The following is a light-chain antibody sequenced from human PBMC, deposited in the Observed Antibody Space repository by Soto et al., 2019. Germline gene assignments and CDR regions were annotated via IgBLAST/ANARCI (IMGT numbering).Light chain of an antibody. J-gene: IGKJ1*01. V-gene: IGKV3-20*01. CDR1: QSLXSTY. Sequence: IAVTQSACTLSLSPGESATLSCRASQSLXSTYLAWYQQKPGQAPRLLTDGASTRATGGPDRLSGSGSGTDFTLTISRLEPDDFAVYYCQQWGSSSWTFGQGTKVDIK. CDR2: GAS. CDR3: QQWGSSSWT.